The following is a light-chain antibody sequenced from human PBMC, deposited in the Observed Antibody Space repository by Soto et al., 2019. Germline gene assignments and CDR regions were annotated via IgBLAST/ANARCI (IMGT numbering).Light chain of an antibody. CDR3: QQYNNWPPLT. Sequence: EIVMTQSPATLSVSPGERATLSCRASQGIINNLAWYQQKPGQAPRLLIYGASTRATGIPARFSGSGSGTEFTLTISSRQSEDFAVYYCQQYNNWPPLTFGGGTKVEIK. V-gene: IGKV3-15*01. J-gene: IGKJ4*01. CDR1: QGIINN. CDR2: GAS.